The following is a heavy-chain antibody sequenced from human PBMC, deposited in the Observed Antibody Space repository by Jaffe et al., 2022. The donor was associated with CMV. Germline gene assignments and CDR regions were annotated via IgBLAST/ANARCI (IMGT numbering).Heavy chain of an antibody. CDR3: ARLHYDSSGYYPFGFDY. V-gene: IGHV4-39*01. CDR1: GGSISSSSYY. CDR2: IYYSGST. Sequence: QLQLQESGPGLVKPSETLSLTCTVSGGSISSSSYYWGWIRQPPGKGLEWIGSIYYSGSTYYNPSLKSRVTISVDTSKNQFSLKLSSVTAADTAVYYCARLHYDSSGYYPFGFDYWGQGTLVTVSS. J-gene: IGHJ4*02. D-gene: IGHD3-22*01.